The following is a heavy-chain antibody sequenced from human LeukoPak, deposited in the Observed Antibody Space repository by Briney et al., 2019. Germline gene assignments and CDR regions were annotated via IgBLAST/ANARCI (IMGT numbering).Heavy chain of an antibody. CDR1: GFTFSSYG. V-gene: IGHV3-30*18. Sequence: GGSLRLSCAASGFTFSSYGTHWVRQAPGKGLEWVAVISYDGSNKYYADSVKGRFTISRDNSKNTLYLQMNSLRAEDTAVYYCAKDLRTGQWELLRSNGRYFDYWGQGPLVTVSS. D-gene: IGHD1-26*01. CDR3: AKDLRTGQWELLRSNGRYFDY. CDR2: ISYDGSNK. J-gene: IGHJ4*02.